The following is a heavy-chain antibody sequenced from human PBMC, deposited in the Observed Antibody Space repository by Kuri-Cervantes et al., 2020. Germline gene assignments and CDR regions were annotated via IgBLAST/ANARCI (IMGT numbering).Heavy chain of an antibody. CDR1: GFSLSTSGVG. V-gene: IGHV2-5*02. Sequence: SGPTLVKPTQTLTLTCTFSGFSLSTSGVGVGWIRQPPGKALEWLALIYWDDDKRYSPSLKSRLTITKDTSKNQVVLTMTNMDPVDTATYYCAHSPGDYDFWSGYPSYNWLDPWGQGTLVTVSS. D-gene: IGHD3-3*01. CDR3: AHSPGDYDFWSGYPSYNWLDP. J-gene: IGHJ5*02. CDR2: IYWDDDK.